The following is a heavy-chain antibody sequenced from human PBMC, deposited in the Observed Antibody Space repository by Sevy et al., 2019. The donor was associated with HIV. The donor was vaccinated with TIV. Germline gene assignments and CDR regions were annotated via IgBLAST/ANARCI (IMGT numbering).Heavy chain of an antibody. CDR3: VRQRGDTVVLPDVLPDYGMDV. CDR1: GFPFSSYA. CDR2: TGGRGGAT. D-gene: IGHD2-2*01. V-gene: IGHV3-23*01. J-gene: IGHJ6*02. Sequence: GGSLRLSCAASGFPFSSYAMNWVRQGPGKGLEWVSATGGRGGATYYADSVKGRFTISRDNAKNTLYLQMNSLRAEDTAVYYCVRQRGDTVVLPDVLPDYGMDVWGQGTTVTVSS.